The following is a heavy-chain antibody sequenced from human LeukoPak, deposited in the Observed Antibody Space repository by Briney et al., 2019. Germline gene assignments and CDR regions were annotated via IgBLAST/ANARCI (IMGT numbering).Heavy chain of an antibody. Sequence: GGSLRLSCAASGFTLSNYWMHWVRQAPGKGLVWVSRSTSDGSGTSYADSVKGRFTISRDNAKNTLYLQMSSLRAEDTAVYSCARDLGGDDAFDIWGQGTRVTVSS. D-gene: IGHD2-21*02. CDR1: GFTLSNYW. CDR3: ARDLGGDDAFDI. V-gene: IGHV3-74*01. CDR2: STSDGSGT. J-gene: IGHJ3*02.